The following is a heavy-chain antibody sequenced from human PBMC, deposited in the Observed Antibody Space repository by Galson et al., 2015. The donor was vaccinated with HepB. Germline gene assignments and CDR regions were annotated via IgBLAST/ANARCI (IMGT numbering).Heavy chain of an antibody. CDR3: ARFPPSISIRFLERGSSAGKYSYYYGMDV. Sequence: SVRVSCKASGYTFTSYGISWVRQAPGQGLEWMGWISAYNGNTNYAHKLQGRVTMTTDTSTSTAYMELRSLRSDDTAVYYCARFPPSISIRFLERGSSAGKYSYYYGMDVWGQGTTVTVSS. V-gene: IGHV1-18*01. D-gene: IGHD3-3*01. J-gene: IGHJ6*02. CDR1: GYTFTSYG. CDR2: ISAYNGNT.